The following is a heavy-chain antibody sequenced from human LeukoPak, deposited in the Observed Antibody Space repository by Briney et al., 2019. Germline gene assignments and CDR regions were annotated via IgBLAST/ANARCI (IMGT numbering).Heavy chain of an antibody. CDR1: GFTVSSNY. D-gene: IGHD6-19*01. V-gene: IGHV3-53*01. CDR2: IYSGGST. Sequence: GGSLRLSCAASGFTVSSNYMSWVRQAPGKGLEWVSVIYSGGSTYYADSVKGRFTISRDNSKNTLYLQMNSLRAEDTAVYYCARDPRVGSGWWFHYWGQGTLVTVSS. CDR3: ARDPRVGSGWWFHY. J-gene: IGHJ4*02.